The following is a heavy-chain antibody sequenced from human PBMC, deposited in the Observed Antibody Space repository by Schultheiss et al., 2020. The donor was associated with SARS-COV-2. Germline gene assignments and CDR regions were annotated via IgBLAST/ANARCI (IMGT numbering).Heavy chain of an antibody. D-gene: IGHD1-26*01. CDR1: GGSISSYY. CDR3: ARPHPPRAYGMDV. V-gene: IGHV4-59*08. Sequence: SQTLSLTCTVSGGSISSYYWSWIRQPPGKGLEWIGYIYYSGSTYYNPSLKSRVTISVDTSKNQFSLKLSSVTAADTAVYYCARPHPPRAYGMDVWGQGTTVTVSS. CDR2: IYYSGST. J-gene: IGHJ6*02.